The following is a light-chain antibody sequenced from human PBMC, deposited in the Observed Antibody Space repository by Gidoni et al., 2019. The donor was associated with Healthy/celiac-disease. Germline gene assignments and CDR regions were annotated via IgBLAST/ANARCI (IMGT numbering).Light chain of an antibody. J-gene: IGKJ1*01. CDR1: QSVSSN. V-gene: IGKV3-15*01. CDR2: GAS. CDR3: QQYNNWPQT. Sequence: ELVMPQSPATLSVSPGERATLSCSASQSVSSNLAWYQQKPGQAPRLLIYGASTRATGIPARFSGSGSGTEFTLTISSLQSEDFAVYYCQQYNNWPQTFGQGTKVEIK.